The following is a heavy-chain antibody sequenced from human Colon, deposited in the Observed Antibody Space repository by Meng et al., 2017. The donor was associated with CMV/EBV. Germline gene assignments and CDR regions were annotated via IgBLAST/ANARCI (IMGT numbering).Heavy chain of an antibody. CDR1: CVSFSHYY. CDR3: AVQPCYDGYCYFDY. CDR2: IYIRGGT. J-gene: IGHJ4*02. D-gene: IGHD5-18*01. V-gene: IGHV4-4*07. Sequence: SAPGRGNPSDTLSLTCTVPCVSFSHYYCGWIRQPAGKGPEWIGRIYIRGGTNYNPSLKSRVTMSVDTSKNQFSLKLSSVTAADTAVYYCAVQPCYDGYCYFDYWGQGTLVTVSS.